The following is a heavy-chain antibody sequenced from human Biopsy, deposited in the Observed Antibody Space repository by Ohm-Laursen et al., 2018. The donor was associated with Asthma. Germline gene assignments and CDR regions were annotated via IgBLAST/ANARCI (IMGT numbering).Heavy chain of an antibody. D-gene: IGHD6-19*01. CDR1: GGTFSNFV. J-gene: IGHJ6*02. Sequence: GASVKVSCKAPGGTFSNFVISWVRQATGQGLEWLGGIMTIFGTTHYAQKFQGRVTITADESTSTAYMEVTSLRSEDTAIYYSARCQVGYSSGWSLLLKKIYYSGMDVWGQGTAVTVSS. CDR2: IMTIFGTT. CDR3: ARCQVGYSSGWSLLLKKIYYSGMDV. V-gene: IGHV1-69*13.